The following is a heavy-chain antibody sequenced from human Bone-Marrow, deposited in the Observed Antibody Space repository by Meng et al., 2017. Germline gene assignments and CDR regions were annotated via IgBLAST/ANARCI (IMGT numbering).Heavy chain of an antibody. CDR3: ATMQYSPVNAY. CDR1: CTHSPPHY. Sequence: VYFRPEVQNPGHHGKFSCNAACTHSPPHYIHRLRRALGQGFEWLGRLHPKSGDKNSAQKFQARDTMTGDTSTRTAYMELSRLRFHDKAMFCCATMQYSPVNAYWGPGTLVTVSS. V-gene: IGHV1-2*06. D-gene: IGHD6-6*01. J-gene: IGHJ4*02. CDR2: LHPKSGDK.